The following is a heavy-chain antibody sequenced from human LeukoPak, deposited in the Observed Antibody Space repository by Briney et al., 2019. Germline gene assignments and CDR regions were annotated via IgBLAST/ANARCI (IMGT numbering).Heavy chain of an antibody. CDR1: GGSISYFY. CDR2: IYTSGST. D-gene: IGHD2-15*01. J-gene: IGHJ5*02. V-gene: IGHV4-4*07. Sequence: SETLSLTCTVSGGSISYFYWSWIRQPAGKGLEWIGRIYTSGSTNYNPSLKSRVTMSVDTSKKQFSLKLSSVTAADTAVYYCARGGNCSGGSCYSDRGWFDPWGQGTLVTVSS. CDR3: ARGGNCSGGSCYSDRGWFDP.